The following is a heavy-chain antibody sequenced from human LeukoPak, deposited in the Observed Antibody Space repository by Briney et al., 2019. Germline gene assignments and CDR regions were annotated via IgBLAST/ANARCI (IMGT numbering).Heavy chain of an antibody. D-gene: IGHD3-10*01. CDR2: IYYSGST. J-gene: IGHJ4*02. Sequence: PSETLSLTCTVSGGSISSYYWSWIRQPPGKGLEWIGYIYYSGSTNYNPSLKSRVTISVDTSKNQFSLKLSSVTAADTAVYYCAKSQTSMVRGVIICGYWGQGTLVTVPS. CDR1: GGSISSYY. V-gene: IGHV4-59*08. CDR3: AKSQTSMVRGVIICGY.